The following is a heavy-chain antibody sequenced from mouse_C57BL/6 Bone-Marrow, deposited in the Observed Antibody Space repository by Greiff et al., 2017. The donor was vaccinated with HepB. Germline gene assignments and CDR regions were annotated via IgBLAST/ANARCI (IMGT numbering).Heavy chain of an antibody. CDR1: GYTFTSYW. CDR3: ARTYYYGTPYYYAMDY. Sequence: VQLQQPGTELVKPGASVKLSCKASGYTFTSYWMHWVKQRPGQGLEWIGNINPSNGGTNYNEKFKSKATLTVDKSSSTAYMQLSSLTSEDSAVYYCARTYYYGTPYYYAMDYWGQGTSVTVSS. J-gene: IGHJ4*01. CDR2: INPSNGGT. V-gene: IGHV1-53*01. D-gene: IGHD1-1*01.